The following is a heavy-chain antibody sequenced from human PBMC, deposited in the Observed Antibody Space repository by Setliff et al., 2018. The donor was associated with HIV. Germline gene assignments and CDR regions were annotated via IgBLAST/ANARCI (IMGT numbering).Heavy chain of an antibody. CDR1: GGSFSGYY. Sequence: SETLSLTCAVYGGSFSGYYWAWIRQPPGKGLEWIGEINHSGSTNYNPSLKSRVTMSVDTSKNQFSLRLRSVTAADTAFYYCARALLLVPAARDYYYYMDVWGKGTKVTVSS. CDR2: INHSGST. V-gene: IGHV4-34*01. CDR3: ARALLLVPAARDYYYYMDV. D-gene: IGHD2-2*01. J-gene: IGHJ6*03.